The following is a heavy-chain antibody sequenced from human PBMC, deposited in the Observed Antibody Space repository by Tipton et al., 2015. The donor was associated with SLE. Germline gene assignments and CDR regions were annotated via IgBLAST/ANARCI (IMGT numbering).Heavy chain of an antibody. D-gene: IGHD3-3*01. CDR2: INWQGGTT. J-gene: IGHJ6*02. Sequence: SLRLSCATSGFIFDDYDMNWVRQPPGKGLEWVSSINWQGGTTGYADYVKGRFTISRDNARNSLYLQMSSLRAEDTALYYCVRVAGFMEWLACRSGWYYYGMDVWGQGTTVTVSS. V-gene: IGHV3-20*04. CDR3: VRVAGFMEWLACRSGWYYYGMDV. CDR1: GFIFDDYD.